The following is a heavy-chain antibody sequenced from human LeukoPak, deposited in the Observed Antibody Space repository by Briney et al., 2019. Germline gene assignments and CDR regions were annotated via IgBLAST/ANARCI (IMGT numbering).Heavy chain of an antibody. J-gene: IGHJ4*02. Sequence: SETLSLTCTVSDDSAYSSGFYWGWTRQPPGKGLEWIGSFNHGGNTYYNPSLKSRVTISGDTYKKQFSLKLSSVTAADTAVYYCATDRDFRWFYFWGQGTLVTVSS. CDR2: FNHGGNT. D-gene: IGHD4-23*01. CDR3: ATDRDFRWFYF. CDR1: DDSAYSSGFY. V-gene: IGHV4-39*07.